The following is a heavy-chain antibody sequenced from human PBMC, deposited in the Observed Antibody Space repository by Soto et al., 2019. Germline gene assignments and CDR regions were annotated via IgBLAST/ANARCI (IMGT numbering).Heavy chain of an antibody. J-gene: IGHJ1*01. CDR3: ARDAYGGNGYFQH. CDR2: IYYSGST. V-gene: IGHV4-59*01. CDR1: GGSISSYY. D-gene: IGHD4-17*01. Sequence: QVQLQESGPGLVKPSETLSLTCTVSGGSISSYYWSWIRQPPGKGLEWIGYIYYSGSTNYNPSLKSRVTISVDTSKYQFSLKLSSVTAADTDVYYCARDAYGGNGYFQHCGQGTLVTVSS.